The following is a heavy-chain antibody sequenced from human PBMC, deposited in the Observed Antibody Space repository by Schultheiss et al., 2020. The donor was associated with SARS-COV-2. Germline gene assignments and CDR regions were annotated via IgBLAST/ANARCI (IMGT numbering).Heavy chain of an antibody. CDR3: ARDSDCSGGSCYSHFQH. CDR1: GFTFSVYW. CDR2: IWYDGSNK. D-gene: IGHD2-15*01. J-gene: IGHJ1*01. V-gene: IGHV3-33*08. Sequence: GGSLRLSCAASGFTFSVYWMTWVRQAPGKGLERVAVIWYDGSNKYYADSVKGRFTISRDNSKNTLYLQMNSLRAEDTAVYYCARDSDCSGGSCYSHFQHWGQGTLVTVSS.